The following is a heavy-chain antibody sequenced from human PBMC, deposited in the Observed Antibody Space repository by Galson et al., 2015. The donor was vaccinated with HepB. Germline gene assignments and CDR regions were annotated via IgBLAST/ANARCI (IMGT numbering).Heavy chain of an antibody. CDR3: ARVEEPFGGRTYYYYYYMDV. J-gene: IGHJ6*03. CDR2: INWSGKRT. CDR1: GFSFDDYA. D-gene: IGHD3-10*01. Sequence: SLRLSCAASGFSFDDYAMSWVRQAPGKGLEWVSGINWSGKRTGYADSVRGRFTISRDNAKNSLYLQMDSLRAEDSALYYCARVEEPFGGRTYYYYYYMDVWGKGTTVTVSS. V-gene: IGHV3-20*04.